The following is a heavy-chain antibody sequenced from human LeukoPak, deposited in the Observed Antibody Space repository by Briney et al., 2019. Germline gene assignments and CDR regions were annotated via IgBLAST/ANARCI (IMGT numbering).Heavy chain of an antibody. Sequence: PGGSLRLSCAASGFTFDDKAMHWVRQAPGKGLEWVSGISRNSDSTGYADSVKGRFTISRDNAKNSLYLQMNSLRAEEMALYYCVKYICSGSYRYGGYFDYWGQGTLVTVSS. D-gene: IGHD1-26*01. CDR1: GFTFDDKA. J-gene: IGHJ4*02. V-gene: IGHV3-9*03. CDR3: VKYICSGSYRYGGYFDY. CDR2: ISRNSDST.